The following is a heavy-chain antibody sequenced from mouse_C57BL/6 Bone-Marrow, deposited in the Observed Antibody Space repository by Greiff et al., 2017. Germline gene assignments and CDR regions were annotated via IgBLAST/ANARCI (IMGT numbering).Heavy chain of an antibody. Sequence: QVQLQQPGAELVRPGSSVKLSCKASGYTFTSYWMDWVKQRPGQGLEWIGNIYPSDSETHYNQKFKDQATLTVDKSSSTAYMQLSSLTSEDSAVYYCARGWYYFDYWGQGTTLTVSS. CDR1: GYTFTSYW. CDR2: IYPSDSET. CDR3: ARGWYYFDY. J-gene: IGHJ2*01. V-gene: IGHV1-61*01.